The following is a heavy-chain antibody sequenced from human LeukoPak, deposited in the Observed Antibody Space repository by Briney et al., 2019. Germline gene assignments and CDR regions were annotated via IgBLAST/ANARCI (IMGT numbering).Heavy chain of an antibody. CDR2: INSDGSST. J-gene: IGHJ4*02. Sequence: GRSLRLSCAASGFTFSSYGMHWVRQAPGKGLEWVSHINSDGSSTSYADSVKGRFTISRDNAKNTLYLQMNSLRAEDTAVYYCASETYYYGSGSYYKGQIWGQGTLVTVSS. D-gene: IGHD3-10*01. CDR3: ASETYYYGSGSYYKGQI. V-gene: IGHV3-74*01. CDR1: GFTFSSYG.